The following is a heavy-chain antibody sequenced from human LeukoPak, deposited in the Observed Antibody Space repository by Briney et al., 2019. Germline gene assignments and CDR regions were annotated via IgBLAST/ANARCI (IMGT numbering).Heavy chain of an antibody. D-gene: IGHD1-1*01. J-gene: IGHJ4*02. CDR1: GGSFSGYY. CDR3: GRVTEWNDFDY. Sequence: SETLSLTCAVYGGSFSGYYWSWIRQPPGKGLEWIGEINHSGSTNYNPSLKSRVTISVDLSKNQFSLNLNSVTAADTAVYYCGRVTEWNDFDYWGQGTLVTVSS. CDR2: INHSGST. V-gene: IGHV4-34*01.